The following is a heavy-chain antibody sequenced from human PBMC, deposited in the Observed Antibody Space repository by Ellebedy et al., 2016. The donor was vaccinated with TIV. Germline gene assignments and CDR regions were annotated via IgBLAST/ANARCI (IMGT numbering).Heavy chain of an antibody. J-gene: IGHJ4*02. CDR2: ISYDGSNK. V-gene: IGHV3-30*04. CDR1: GFTFSSYA. Sequence: GESLKISCAASGFTFSSYAMHWVRQAPGKGLEWVAVISYDGSNKYYADSVKGRFTISRDNSKNTLYLQMNSLRAEDTAVYYCAKGEAYVDYWGQGTLVTVSS. CDR3: AKGEAYVDY. D-gene: IGHD2-2*01.